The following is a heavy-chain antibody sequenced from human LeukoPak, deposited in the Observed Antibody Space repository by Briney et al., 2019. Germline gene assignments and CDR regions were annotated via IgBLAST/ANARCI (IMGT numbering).Heavy chain of an antibody. D-gene: IGHD6-19*01. CDR3: ARGHSSGWYGAY. V-gene: IGHV3-74*01. CDR2: INTDGFST. J-gene: IGHJ4*02. CDR1: GFISSSYW. Sequence: AGGSLRLSCAASGFISSSYWMHWVRQPPGKGLVYIACINTDGFSTSYADSVKGRFTISRDNAKNTLYLQMNSLRAEDTAVYYCARGHSSGWYGAYWGQGTLVTVSS.